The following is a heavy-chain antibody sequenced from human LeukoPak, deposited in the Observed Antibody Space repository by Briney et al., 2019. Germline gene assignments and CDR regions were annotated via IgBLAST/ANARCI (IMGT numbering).Heavy chain of an antibody. CDR3: ASSGYCSSTSCNRAYYYYGMDV. J-gene: IGHJ6*02. CDR1: GFTFSSYS. Sequence: PGGSLRLSCAASGFTFSSYSMNWVRQAPGKGLEWVSYISSSSSTIYYADSVKGRFTISRDNAKNSLYLQMNSLRAEDTAVYYCASSGYCSSTSCNRAYYYYGMDVWGQGTTVTVSS. CDR2: ISSSSSTI. D-gene: IGHD2-2*02. V-gene: IGHV3-48*01.